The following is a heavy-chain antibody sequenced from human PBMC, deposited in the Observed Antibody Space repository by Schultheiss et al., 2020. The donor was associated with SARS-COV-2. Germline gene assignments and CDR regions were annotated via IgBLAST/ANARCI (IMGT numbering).Heavy chain of an antibody. CDR3: ARLRAVAGYYYYYMDV. CDR2: IFSNDEK. J-gene: IGHJ6*03. CDR1: GGSISSYYW. V-gene: IGHV2-26*01. D-gene: IGHD6-19*01. Sequence: ETLSLTCAVSGGSISSYYWSWIRQPPGKALEWLAHIFSNDEKSYSTSLKSRLTISKDTSKSQVVLTMTNMDPVDTATYYCARLRAVAGYYYYYMDVWGKGTTVTVSS.